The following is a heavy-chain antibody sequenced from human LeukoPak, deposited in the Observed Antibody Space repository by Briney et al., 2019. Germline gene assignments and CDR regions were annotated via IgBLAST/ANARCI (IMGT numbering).Heavy chain of an antibody. J-gene: IGHJ5*02. CDR1: GFTFSSYW. CDR2: IKQDGSEK. Sequence: GGSLRLSCAASGFTFSSYWMSWVRQAPGKGLEWVANIKQDGSEKYYVDSVKGRFTISRDNAKNSLHLQMNSLRAEDTAVYYCARDLGYDFWSGYSGWFDPWGQGTLVTVSS. V-gene: IGHV3-7*01. D-gene: IGHD3-3*01. CDR3: ARDLGYDFWSGYSGWFDP.